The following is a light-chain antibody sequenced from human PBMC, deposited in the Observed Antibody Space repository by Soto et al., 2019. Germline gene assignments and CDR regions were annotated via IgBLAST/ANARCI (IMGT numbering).Light chain of an antibody. J-gene: IGKJ2*01. Sequence: EIVLTQSPGTLSLSPGERATLSCRASQSVSSSYLAWYQQKPGQAPRLLIYGASSRATGIPDRFSGSGSGTDFTLTISRLDPEDFAVYYCQQYGSSPMYTCGQGTKLEIK. CDR3: QQYGSSPMYT. CDR2: GAS. CDR1: QSVSSSY. V-gene: IGKV3-20*01.